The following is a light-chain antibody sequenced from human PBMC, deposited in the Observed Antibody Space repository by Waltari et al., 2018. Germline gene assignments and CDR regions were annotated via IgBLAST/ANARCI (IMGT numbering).Light chain of an antibody. CDR2: AAS. J-gene: IGKJ2*01. CDR3: QQSKRVPYT. CDR1: QSIGTY. Sequence: DIQMTQSPSSLSASSGDRVTITCRASQSIGTYLNWFQQTPGKAPKVLIYAASSLQSGVPLRVSGSGSGTDFTLTISSLQHEDFATYYCQQSKRVPYTFGQGTRLEIK. V-gene: IGKV1-39*01.